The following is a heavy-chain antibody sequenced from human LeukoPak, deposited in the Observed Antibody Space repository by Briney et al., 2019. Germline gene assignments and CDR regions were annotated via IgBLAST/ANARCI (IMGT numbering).Heavy chain of an antibody. J-gene: IGHJ3*02. CDR2: ISYDGSNK. V-gene: IGHV3-30*04. CDR3: ARGKPDAFDI. Sequence: PGGSLRLSCAASGFTFSSHAMHWVRQAPGKGLEWVAVISYDGSNKYYADSVKGRFTISRDNSKNTLYLQMNSLRAEDTAVYYCARGKPDAFDIWGQGTMVTVSS. CDR1: GFTFSSHA.